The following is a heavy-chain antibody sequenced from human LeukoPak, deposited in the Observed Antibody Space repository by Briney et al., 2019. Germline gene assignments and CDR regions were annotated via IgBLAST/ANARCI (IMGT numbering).Heavy chain of an antibody. CDR1: GFTDSSNY. V-gene: IGHV3-53*04. Sequence: GGSLRLSCAASGFTDSSNYMSWVRQAPGKGLEWVSVIYSGGSTYYADSVKGRFTISRHNSKNTLYLQMNSLRAEDTAVYYCAGAHDYSNYGGMDVWGQGTTVTVSS. D-gene: IGHD4-11*01. J-gene: IGHJ6*02. CDR3: AGAHDYSNYGGMDV. CDR2: IYSGGST.